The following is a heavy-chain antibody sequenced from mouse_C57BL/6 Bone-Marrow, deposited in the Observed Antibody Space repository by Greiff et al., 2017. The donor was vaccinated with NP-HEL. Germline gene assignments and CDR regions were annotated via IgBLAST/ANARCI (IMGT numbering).Heavy chain of an antibody. CDR2: INPYNGGT. Sequence: EVQLKQSGPVLVKPGASVKMSCKASGYTFTDYYMNWVKQSHGKSLEWIGVINPYNGGTSYNQKFKGKATLTVDKSSSTAYMELNSLTSEDSAVYYCARNSLYYYGSCCVWGTGTTVTVSS. CDR3: ARNSLYYYGSCCV. J-gene: IGHJ1*03. D-gene: IGHD1-1*01. CDR1: GYTFTDYY. V-gene: IGHV1-19*01.